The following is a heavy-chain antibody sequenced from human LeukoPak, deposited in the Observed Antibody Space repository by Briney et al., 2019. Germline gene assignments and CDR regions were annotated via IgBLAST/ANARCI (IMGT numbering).Heavy chain of an antibody. CDR2: IYYSGST. J-gene: IGHJ4*02. V-gene: IGHV4-39*07. Sequence: SETLSLTCSVSGGSVSGTNYYWAWIRQPPEKGLEWIGTIYYSGSTYYNVSLKSRVTISVDTSKNQFSLNLNSVTAADTAVYYCARLRSPGDFDYWGQGTLVTVSS. CDR3: ARLRSPGDFDY. CDR1: GGSVSGTNYY. D-gene: IGHD1-26*01.